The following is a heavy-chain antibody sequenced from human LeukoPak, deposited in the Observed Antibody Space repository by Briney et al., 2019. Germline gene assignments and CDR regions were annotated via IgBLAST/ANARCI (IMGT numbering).Heavy chain of an antibody. CDR2: ISSSSSYI. D-gene: IGHD2-8*01. CDR3: ARDAIVLMVYATFLDY. J-gene: IGHJ4*02. CDR1: GFTFSSYS. Sequence: GGSLRLSCAASGFTFSSYSMNWVRQAPGKGLEWVSSISSSSSYIYYADSVKGRFTISRDNAKNSLYLQMNSLRAEDTAVYYCARDAIVLMVYATFLDYWGQGTLVTVSS. V-gene: IGHV3-21*01.